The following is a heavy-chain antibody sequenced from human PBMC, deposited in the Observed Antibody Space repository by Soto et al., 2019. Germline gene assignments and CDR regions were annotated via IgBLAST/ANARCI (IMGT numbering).Heavy chain of an antibody. CDR1: GGIFSTYA. CDR3: ARDREDYGTVNYYTRIDF. V-gene: IGHV1-69*01. D-gene: IGHD3-10*01. Sequence: QVQLVQSGAEVKKPGSSVKVSCKASGGIFSTYAIRWLRQAPGQGLEWMGGIIPIVGTPNYAQRFQGRVTRAADESTTTSYMEVSRLKSEDTAVYYWARDREDYGTVNYYTRIDFWGQGTLVTGSS. CDR2: IIPIVGTP. J-gene: IGHJ4*02.